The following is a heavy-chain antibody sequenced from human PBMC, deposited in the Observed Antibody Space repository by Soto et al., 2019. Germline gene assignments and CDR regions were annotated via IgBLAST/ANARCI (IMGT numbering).Heavy chain of an antibody. CDR3: AAASDYGDYDYSDYFDY. V-gene: IGHV3-11*04. D-gene: IGHD4-17*01. CDR1: GFAFSDPY. CDR2: ISSSGSTI. J-gene: IGHJ4*02. Sequence: GGSLRLSCAASGFAFSDPYMSWIRQAPGKGLEWISYISSSGSTIYYADSVKGRFTISRDNAKNSLYLQMNSLRAEDTAVYYCAAASDYGDYDYSDYFDYWGQGTLVTVSS.